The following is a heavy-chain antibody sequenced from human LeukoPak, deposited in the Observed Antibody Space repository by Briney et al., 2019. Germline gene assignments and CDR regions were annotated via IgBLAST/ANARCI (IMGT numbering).Heavy chain of an antibody. Sequence: SVKVSCKASGGTFSSYAISWVRQAPGQGLEWMGRIIPILGIANYAQKFQGRVTITADKSTSTAYMELSSLRSEDTAVYYCALAAATHVFDYWGQGTQVTVSS. J-gene: IGHJ4*02. V-gene: IGHV1-69*04. CDR1: GGTFSSYA. D-gene: IGHD6-13*01. CDR3: ALAAATHVFDY. CDR2: IIPILGIA.